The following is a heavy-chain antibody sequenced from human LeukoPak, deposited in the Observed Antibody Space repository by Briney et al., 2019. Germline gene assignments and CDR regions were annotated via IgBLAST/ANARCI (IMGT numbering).Heavy chain of an antibody. J-gene: IGHJ6*03. CDR1: GFTFSSYW. V-gene: IGHV3-7*01. CDR3: ARPPDNYYYYYMDV. CDR2: IKQDGSEK. Sequence: GGSLRLSCAASGFTFSSYWMSWVRQAPGKGLEWVANIKQDGSEKYYADSVKGRFTISRDNARNSLYLQMNSLRAEDTAVYYCARPPDNYYYYYMDVWGKGTTVTVSS.